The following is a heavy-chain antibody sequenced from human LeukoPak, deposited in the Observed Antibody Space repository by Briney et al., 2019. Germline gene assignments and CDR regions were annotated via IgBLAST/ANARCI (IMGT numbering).Heavy chain of an antibody. V-gene: IGHV4-30-4*01. CDR3: ASGPVHNWFDP. CDR1: GGSVSSGDHY. J-gene: IGHJ5*02. Sequence: SQTLSLTCTVSGGSVSSGDHYWSWIRQTPGKGLEWIGHIYDSGSTYYNPSLKSRLTISVDTSKNQFSLKLSSVTAADTAVYYCASGPVHNWFDPWGQGTLVTVSS. CDR2: IYDSGST.